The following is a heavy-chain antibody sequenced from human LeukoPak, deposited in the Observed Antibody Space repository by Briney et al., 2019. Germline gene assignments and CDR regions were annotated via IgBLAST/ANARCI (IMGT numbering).Heavy chain of an antibody. D-gene: IGHD2-2*01. CDR2: ISSSSSYI. CDR3: AHGSMYQLDY. V-gene: IGHV3-21*04. Sequence: GGSLRLSCAASGFTFSTYSMNWVRQAPGKGLEWVSSISSSSSYIYYADSVKGRFTISRDNSKNTLYLQMNSLRAEDTAVYYCAHGSMYQLDYWGQGTLVTVSS. CDR1: GFTFSTYS. J-gene: IGHJ4*02.